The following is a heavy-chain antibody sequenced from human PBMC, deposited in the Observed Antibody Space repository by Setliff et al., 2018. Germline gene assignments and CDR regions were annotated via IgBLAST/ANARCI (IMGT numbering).Heavy chain of an antibody. V-gene: IGHV1-18*01. CDR2: INNYNMNT. D-gene: IGHD3-10*01. CDR3: ARRDGSIIYREFFDY. J-gene: IGHJ4*02. CDR1: GYTFTNYG. Sequence: ASVKVSCKASGYTFTNYGINWVRQAPGQGLEWMGWINNYNMNTNYPQKFLGRVTMTTDTSTSTAYMELRSLRPDDTAVYYCARRDGSIIYREFFDYWGQGTLVTVSS.